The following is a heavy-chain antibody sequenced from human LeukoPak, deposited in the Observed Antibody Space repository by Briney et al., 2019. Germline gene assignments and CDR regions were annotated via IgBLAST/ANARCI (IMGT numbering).Heavy chain of an antibody. Sequence: SETLSLTCAVYGGSFSGYYWSWIRQPPGKGLEWIGEINHSGSTNYNPSLKSRVTISVDTSKNQFSLKLSSVTAADTAVYYCAGERPAVADNVYYFDYWGQGTLVTVSS. CDR3: AGERPAVADNVYYFDY. D-gene: IGHD6-19*01. CDR2: INHSGST. V-gene: IGHV4-34*01. J-gene: IGHJ4*02. CDR1: GGSFSGYY.